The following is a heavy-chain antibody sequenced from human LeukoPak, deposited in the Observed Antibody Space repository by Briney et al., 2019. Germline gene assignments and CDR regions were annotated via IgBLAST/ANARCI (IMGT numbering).Heavy chain of an antibody. Sequence: GSLSLSCAASGFPFSDYWMHWVRQAPGKGLGWVANIKQDGSQKYYVDSVKGRFTISRDNAKKSMYLQMNSLRAEDTAVYYCARDVRQYLVLDSWGQGTLVTVSS. CDR2: IKQDGSQK. J-gene: IGHJ4*02. CDR3: ARDVRQYLVLDS. D-gene: IGHD6-13*01. V-gene: IGHV3-7*03. CDR1: GFPFSDYW.